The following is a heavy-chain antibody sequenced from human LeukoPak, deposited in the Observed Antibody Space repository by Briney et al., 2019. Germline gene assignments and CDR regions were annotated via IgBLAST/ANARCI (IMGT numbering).Heavy chain of an antibody. CDR3: ARGAAAGRCFDY. J-gene: IGHJ4*02. D-gene: IGHD6-13*01. V-gene: IGHV3-11*01. CDR2: ISSGGSTI. Sequence: PGGSLRLSCAVSGFTFSDYYMSWLRQAPGKGLEWVSYISSGGSTISHADSVKGRFTISRDNAENSLYLQMNSLRAEDTAVYYCARGAAAGRCFDYWGQGTLVTVSS. CDR1: GFTFSDYY.